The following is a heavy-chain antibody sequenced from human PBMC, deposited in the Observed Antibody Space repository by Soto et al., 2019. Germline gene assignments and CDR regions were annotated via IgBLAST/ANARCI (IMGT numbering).Heavy chain of an antibody. J-gene: IGHJ4*02. CDR2: INAGNGNT. V-gene: IGHV1-3*01. Sequence: ASVKVSCKASGNTFTGYAMHWGRPAPGQRLEWMGWINAGNGNTKYSQKFQGRVTITRDTSASTAYMELSSLRSEDTAVYYCARAVAVAADFDYWGQGTLVTVSS. CDR3: ARAVAVAADFDY. D-gene: IGHD6-19*01. CDR1: GNTFTGYA.